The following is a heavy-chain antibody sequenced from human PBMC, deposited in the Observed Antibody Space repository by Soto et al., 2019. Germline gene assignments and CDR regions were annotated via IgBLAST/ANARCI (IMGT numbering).Heavy chain of an antibody. CDR1: GFTFSSYG. CDR3: AKGVVVVPAAMRRWTYFDY. V-gene: IGHV3-30*18. D-gene: IGHD2-2*01. Sequence: ESGGGVVQPGRSLRLSCAASGFTFSSYGMHWVRQAPGKGLEWVAVISYDGSNKYYADSVKGRFTISRDNSKNTLYLQMNSLRAEDTAVYYCAKGVVVVPAAMRRWTYFDYWGQGTLVTVSS. J-gene: IGHJ4*02. CDR2: ISYDGSNK.